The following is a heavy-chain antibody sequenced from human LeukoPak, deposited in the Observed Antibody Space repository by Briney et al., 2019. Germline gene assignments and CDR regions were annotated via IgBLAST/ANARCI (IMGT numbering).Heavy chain of an antibody. D-gene: IGHD2-2*01. CDR3: AREGDIISVPPTSPFDY. J-gene: IGHJ4*02. Sequence: DSLKGRFTISRDNAKKSPYLQMNSLRAEDTAVYYCAREGDIISVPPTSPFDYWGQGTLVTVSS. V-gene: IGHV3-7*01.